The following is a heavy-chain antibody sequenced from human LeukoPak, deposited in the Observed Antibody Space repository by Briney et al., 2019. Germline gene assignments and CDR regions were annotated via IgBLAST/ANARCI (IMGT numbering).Heavy chain of an antibody. V-gene: IGHV5-51*01. CDR3: ARLGTYWSNYYFEY. Sequence: GESLKISCQGSGYSFTTYWIGWVRQMAGKGLECMGIIYPGDSDTRYSPSFQGQVTISADKSINTAYLQWSSLKASDTAMYYCARLGTYWSNYYFEYWGQGTLVTVSS. CDR2: IYPGDSDT. J-gene: IGHJ4*02. D-gene: IGHD3-10*01. CDR1: GYSFTTYW.